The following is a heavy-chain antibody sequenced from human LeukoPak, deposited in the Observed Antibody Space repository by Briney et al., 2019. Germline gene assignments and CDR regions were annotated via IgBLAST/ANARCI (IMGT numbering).Heavy chain of an antibody. CDR2: TYYRSKWYN. D-gene: IGHD5-24*01. CDR1: VDSVYSNSDA. CDR3: VKQGPTWPFDY. V-gene: IGHV6-1*01. J-gene: IGHJ4*02. Sequence: SQTLSLTCALSVDSVYSNSDAWNWSRQSPSRGLEWLGRTYYRSKWYNDYAVSVKSRLAINADTSKNQYSLLLHSGTPDDTAVYYCVKQGPTWPFDYWGQGTLVTVSS.